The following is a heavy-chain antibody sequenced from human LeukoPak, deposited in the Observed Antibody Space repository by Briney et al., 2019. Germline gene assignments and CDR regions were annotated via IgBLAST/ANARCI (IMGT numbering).Heavy chain of an antibody. CDR2: FSGSGGST. CDR1: GFTFINYV. V-gene: IGHV3-23*01. D-gene: IGHD3-16*02. J-gene: IGHJ4*02. Sequence: PGGSLRLSCAASGFTFINYVTNWVRQPPGEGLEWVSRFSGSGGSTNSADSVKGPFTLSRDNSKSMMYLQMNSLRAEDTAVYYCAKDLGLRVWGNYRPPAFDYWGQGTLVSVSS. CDR3: AKDLGLRVWGNYRPPAFDY.